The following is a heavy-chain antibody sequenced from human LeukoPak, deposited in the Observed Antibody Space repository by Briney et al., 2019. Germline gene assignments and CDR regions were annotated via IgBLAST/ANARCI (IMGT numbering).Heavy chain of an antibody. D-gene: IGHD6-13*01. J-gene: IGHJ4*02. Sequence: PRASVKVSCKVSGYTLTELSMHWVRQAPGKGLEWMGGFDPEDGETIYAQKFQGRVTMTEDTSTDTAYMELSSLRPEDTAVYYCATPKGYSSSWYYFDYWGQGTLVTVSS. CDR3: ATPKGYSSSWYYFDY. CDR1: GYTLTELS. CDR2: FDPEDGET. V-gene: IGHV1-24*01.